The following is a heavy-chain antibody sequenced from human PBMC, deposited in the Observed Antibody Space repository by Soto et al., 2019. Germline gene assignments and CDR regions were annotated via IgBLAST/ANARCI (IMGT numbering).Heavy chain of an antibody. J-gene: IGHJ3*01. CDR2: ISWNGGSM. CDR3: AKDVEGGGYSGDAFDL. CDR1: GFPFDDYA. V-gene: IGHV3-9*01. Sequence: EVQLVESGGGLVQPGRSLRLSCVASGFPFDDYAMHWARQIPGKGLEWVAGISWNGGSMAYADSVKGRFTISRDNAKNSLFLQMTSLRVEDTALYYCAKDVEGGGYSGDAFDLWGQGTMVTVSS. D-gene: IGHD5-12*01.